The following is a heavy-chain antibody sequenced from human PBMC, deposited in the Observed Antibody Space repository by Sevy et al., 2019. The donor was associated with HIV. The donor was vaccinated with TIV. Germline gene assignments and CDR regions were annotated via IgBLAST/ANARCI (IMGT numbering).Heavy chain of an antibody. D-gene: IGHD6-13*01. CDR3: ARGPGIAAAAYYYYGMDV. CDR1: GGSFSGYY. Sequence: SETLSLTCAVYGGSFSGYYWSWIRQPPGKGLEWIGEINHSGSTNDNPSLKSRVTISVDTSKNQFSLKLSSVTAADTAVYYCARGPGIAAAAYYYYGMDVWGQGTTVTVSS. CDR2: INHSGST. J-gene: IGHJ6*02. V-gene: IGHV4-34*01.